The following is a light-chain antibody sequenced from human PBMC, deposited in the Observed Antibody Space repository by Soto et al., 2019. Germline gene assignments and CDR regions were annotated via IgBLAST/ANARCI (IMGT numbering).Light chain of an antibody. Sequence: EIVMTQSPATLSVSPGESATLSCRASQSVSNNLAWYQQKPGQAPRLLIYGASARATGIPARFSGSGSGTEFTLTISSLHSEDFAVYYCQEYNNLPLTFGGGTKVEI. CDR2: GAS. CDR3: QEYNNLPLT. V-gene: IGKV3-15*01. J-gene: IGKJ4*01. CDR1: QSVSNN.